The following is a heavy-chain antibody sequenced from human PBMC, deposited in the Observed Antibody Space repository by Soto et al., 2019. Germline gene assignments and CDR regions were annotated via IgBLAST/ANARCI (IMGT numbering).Heavy chain of an antibody. Sequence: EVQLVESGGGLVQPGGSLKLSCAASGFTFSGSAMHWVRQASGKGLEWVGRIRSKANSYATAYAASVKGSFTISRDDSKNTAYLQMNSLKTEDTAVYYCTSRIYSVSYLPFDYWGQGTLVTVSS. CDR1: GFTFSGSA. V-gene: IGHV3-73*02. J-gene: IGHJ4*02. D-gene: IGHD1-26*01. CDR3: TSRIYSVSYLPFDY. CDR2: IRSKANSYAT.